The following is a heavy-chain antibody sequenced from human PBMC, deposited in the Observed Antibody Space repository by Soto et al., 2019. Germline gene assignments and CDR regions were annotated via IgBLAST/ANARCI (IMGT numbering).Heavy chain of an antibody. CDR1: GFIFSNYA. CDR2: ISGSGAST. J-gene: IGHJ6*02. D-gene: IGHD2-2*01. CDR3: AKGRYPLLFDYFYCMDV. Sequence: GGSLRLSCEAPGFIFSNYAMTWVRQAPGKGLEWVSAISGSGASTNYADSVKGRFTISRDNSKNTLYLQMNSLRVDDTAVYYCAKGRYPLLFDYFYCMDVWGQGTTVTVSS. V-gene: IGHV3-23*01.